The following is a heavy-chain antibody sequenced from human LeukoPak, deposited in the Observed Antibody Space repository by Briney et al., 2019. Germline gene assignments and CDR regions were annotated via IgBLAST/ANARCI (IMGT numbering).Heavy chain of an antibody. J-gene: IGHJ6*02. CDR3: ASLWLPAATYGMDV. Sequence: SETLSLTCAVYGGSFSGYYWSWIRQPPGKGLDWIGEINHSGSTNYNPSLKSRVTISVDTSKNQFSLKLSSVTAADTAVYYCASLWLPAATYGMDVWGQGTTVTVSS. V-gene: IGHV4-34*01. CDR2: INHSGST. D-gene: IGHD2-2*01. CDR1: GGSFSGYY.